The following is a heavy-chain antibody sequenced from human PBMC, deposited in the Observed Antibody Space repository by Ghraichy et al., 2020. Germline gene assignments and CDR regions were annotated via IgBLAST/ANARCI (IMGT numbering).Heavy chain of an antibody. CDR1: GYTFTSYY. D-gene: IGHD6-19*01. V-gene: IGHV1-46*01. CDR3: AKGIGIAVAGYDF. CDR2: INPSGGST. J-gene: IGHJ4*02. Sequence: ASVKVSCKASGYTFTSYYMHWVRQAPGQGPEWMGLINPSGGSTVYAQKFLGRVTMTRDASTSTVDMELTHLKHEDTAVYYCAKGIGIAVAGYDFWGQGTLVTVSS.